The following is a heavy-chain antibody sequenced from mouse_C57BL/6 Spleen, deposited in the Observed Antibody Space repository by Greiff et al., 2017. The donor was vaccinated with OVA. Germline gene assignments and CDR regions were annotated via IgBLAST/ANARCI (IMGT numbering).Heavy chain of an antibody. CDR3: AAAQSYDDYGGAMNY. V-gene: IGHV1-42*01. Sequence: EVQLLESGPELVKPGASVKISCKASGYSFTGYYMTWVKQSPEKSLEWIGEINPSTGGTTYNKKFKAKATLTVDKSSSTAYMQLKSLTSEDSAVYYDAAAQSYDDYGGAMNYWGQGTTLTVSS. CDR1: GYSFTGYY. D-gene: IGHD2-4*01. J-gene: IGHJ4*01. CDR2: INPSTGGT.